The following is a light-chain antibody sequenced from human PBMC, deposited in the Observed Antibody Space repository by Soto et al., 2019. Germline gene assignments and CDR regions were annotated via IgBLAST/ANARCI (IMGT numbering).Light chain of an antibody. CDR1: QSVSSSY. Sequence: EIVLTQSPGTLSFSPGERATLTCRASQSVSSSYLAWFQQKPGQPPRLLIYGSSSRATGIPDRFSGSGSGTDFTLTISRLEPEDFAVYYCQQYGDTPFTFGPGTKVDIK. CDR3: QQYGDTPFT. V-gene: IGKV3-20*01. J-gene: IGKJ3*01. CDR2: GSS.